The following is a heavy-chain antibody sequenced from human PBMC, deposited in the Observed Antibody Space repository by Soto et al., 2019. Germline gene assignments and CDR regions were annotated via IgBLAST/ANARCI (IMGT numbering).Heavy chain of an antibody. D-gene: IGHD4-17*01. CDR3: ARVRRSLRNYFDY. CDR1: GGSISSGGYY. V-gene: IGHV4-31*03. CDR2: IYYSGST. Sequence: SETLSLTCTVSGGSISSGGYYWSWIRQHPGKGLEWIGYIYYSGSTYYNPSLKSRVTISVDTSKNQFSLKLSSVTAADTAVYYCARVRRSLRNYFDYWGQGTLVTVSS. J-gene: IGHJ4*02.